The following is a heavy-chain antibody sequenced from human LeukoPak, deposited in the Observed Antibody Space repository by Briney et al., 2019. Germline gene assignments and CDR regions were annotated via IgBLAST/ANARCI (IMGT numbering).Heavy chain of an antibody. Sequence: ASETLSLTCAVYGGSFSGYYWSWIRQPPGKGLEWIGEINHSGSTNYNPSLKSRVTISVDTSKNQFSLKLSSVTAADTAVYYCARGGGYSSNYFDYWGQGTLVTVSS. CDR3: ARGGGYSSNYFDY. D-gene: IGHD3-22*01. V-gene: IGHV4-34*01. CDR2: INHSGST. J-gene: IGHJ4*02. CDR1: GGSFSGYY.